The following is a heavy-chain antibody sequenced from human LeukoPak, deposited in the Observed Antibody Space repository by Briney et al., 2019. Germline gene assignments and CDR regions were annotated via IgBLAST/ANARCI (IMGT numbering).Heavy chain of an antibody. CDR2: IIPIFGTA. V-gene: IGHV1-69*05. CDR3: ARDWGGSYPGYFDY. Sequence: SVKVSCKASGGTFSSYAISWARQAPGQGLEWMGGIIPIFGTANYAQKFQGRVTITTDESTSTAYMELSSLRSEDTAVYYCARDWGGSYPGYFDYWGQGTLVTVSS. CDR1: GGTFSSYA. J-gene: IGHJ4*02. D-gene: IGHD1-26*01.